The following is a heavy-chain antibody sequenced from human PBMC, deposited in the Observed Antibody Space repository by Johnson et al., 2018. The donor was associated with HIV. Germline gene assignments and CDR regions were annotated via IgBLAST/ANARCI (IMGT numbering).Heavy chain of an antibody. Sequence: QVQLVESGGGVVQPGRSLRLSCAASGFTFSSYAMHWVRQAPGKGLEWVAVISYDGSNKYYADSVKGRFTISRDNSENTLYLQMNSLRAEDTAVYYCARETDTAPYSGGYPTQAFDIWGQGTMVTVSS. V-gene: IGHV3-30-3*01. CDR1: GFTFSSYA. D-gene: IGHD1-26*01. CDR3: ARETDTAPYSGGYPTQAFDI. CDR2: ISYDGSNK. J-gene: IGHJ3*02.